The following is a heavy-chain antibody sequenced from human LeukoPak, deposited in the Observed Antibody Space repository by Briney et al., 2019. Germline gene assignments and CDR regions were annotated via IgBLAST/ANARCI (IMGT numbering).Heavy chain of an antibody. J-gene: IGHJ4*02. CDR3: ARFWSGYYSYYFDY. D-gene: IGHD3-3*01. CDR1: GASISSYY. V-gene: IGHV4-59*01. Sequence: SETLSLTCTVSGASISSYYWSWIRQPPGKGLEWIGYIYYSGSTNYNPSLKSRVTISVDTSKNQLSLKLSSVTAADTAVYYCARFWSGYYSYYFDYWGQGTLVTVSS. CDR2: IYYSGST.